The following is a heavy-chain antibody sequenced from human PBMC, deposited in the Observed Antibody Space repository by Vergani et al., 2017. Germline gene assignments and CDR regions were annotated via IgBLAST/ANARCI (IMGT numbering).Heavy chain of an antibody. CDR3: ARGRGQVPAATLSPYGWFDP. D-gene: IGHD2-2*01. CDR1: GGSISSGSYY. CDR2: IYTSGST. J-gene: IGHJ5*02. Sequence: QVQLQESGPGLVKPSQTLSLTCTVSGGSISSGSYYWSWIRQPAGKGLEWIGRIYTSGSTNYNPSLKSRVTISVDTSKNQFSLKLSSVTAADTAVYYCARGRGQVPAATLSPYGWFDPWGQGTLVTVSS. V-gene: IGHV4-61*02.